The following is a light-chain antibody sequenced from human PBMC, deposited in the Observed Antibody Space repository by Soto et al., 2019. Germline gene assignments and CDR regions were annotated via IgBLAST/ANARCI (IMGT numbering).Light chain of an antibody. CDR3: QQRSNWPPIT. Sequence: EIVLTQSPATLSLSPGERATLSCRASQSVSSYLAWSQQKPGQAPRLLIYDASNRATGIPARFSGSGSGTGFTLTISSLEPEDFAVYYCQQRSNWPPITFGQGTRLEIK. J-gene: IGKJ5*01. V-gene: IGKV3-11*01. CDR2: DAS. CDR1: QSVSSY.